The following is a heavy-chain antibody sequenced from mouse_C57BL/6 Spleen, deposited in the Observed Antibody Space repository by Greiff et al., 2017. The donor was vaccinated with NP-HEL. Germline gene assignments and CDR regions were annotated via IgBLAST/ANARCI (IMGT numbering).Heavy chain of an antibody. D-gene: IGHD2-4*01. V-gene: IGHV1-26*01. J-gene: IGHJ2*01. CDR1: GYTFTDYY. CDR2: INPNNGGT. CDR3: ASDYDLDY. Sequence: EVQLQQSGPELVKPGASVKISCKASGYTFTDYYMNWVKQSHGKSLEWIGDINPNNGGTSYNQKFKGKATLTVDKSSSTAYMELRSLTSEDSAVYYWASDYDLDYWGQGTTLTVSS.